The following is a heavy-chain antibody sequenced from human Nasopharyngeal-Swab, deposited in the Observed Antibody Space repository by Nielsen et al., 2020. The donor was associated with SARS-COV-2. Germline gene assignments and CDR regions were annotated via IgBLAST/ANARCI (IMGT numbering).Heavy chain of an antibody. CDR1: GFTFSSFW. V-gene: IGHV3-7*01. D-gene: IGHD2-21*01. CDR2: INGDGSAR. J-gene: IGHJ5*02. CDR3: ARDVAGADSA. Sequence: GESLKISCVGTGFTFSSFWMNWVRQAPGKGLEWVANINGDGSARYYVDSVRGRFTVSRDNAKNSLYLQMNNLRAEDTALYYCARDVAGADSAWGQGTLVTVSS.